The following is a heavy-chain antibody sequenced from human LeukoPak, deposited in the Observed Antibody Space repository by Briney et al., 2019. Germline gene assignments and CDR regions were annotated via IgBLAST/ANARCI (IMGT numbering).Heavy chain of an antibody. D-gene: IGHD2-15*01. CDR2: IKQDGSEK. V-gene: IGHV3-7*01. Sequence: GGSLRLSCAASGFTFSSYAMSWVRQAPGKGLEWVANIKQDGSEKYYVDSVKGRFTISRDNAKNSLYLQMNSLRAEDTAVYYCAREIIGGYCSGGSCRGFDYWGQGTLVTVSS. CDR3: AREIIGGYCSGGSCRGFDY. J-gene: IGHJ4*02. CDR1: GFTFSSYA.